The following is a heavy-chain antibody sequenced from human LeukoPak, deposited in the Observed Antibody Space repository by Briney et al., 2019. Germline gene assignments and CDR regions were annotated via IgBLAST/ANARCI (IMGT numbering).Heavy chain of an antibody. Sequence: SETLSLTCTVSGGSISSYYWSWIRQPPGKGLEWIGYIYYSGSTNYNPSLKSRVTISVDTSKNQFSLKLSSVTAADTAVYYCARCHSNYVCDYWGQGTLVTVSS. V-gene: IGHV4-59*01. D-gene: IGHD4-11*01. J-gene: IGHJ4*02. CDR3: ARCHSNYVCDY. CDR1: GGSISSYY. CDR2: IYYSGST.